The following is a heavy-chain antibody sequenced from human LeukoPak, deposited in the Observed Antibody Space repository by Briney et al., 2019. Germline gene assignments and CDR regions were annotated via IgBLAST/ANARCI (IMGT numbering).Heavy chain of an antibody. Sequence: SETLSLTCAVYGGSFSGYYWSWIRQPAGKGLEWIGRIYTSGSTNYNPSLKSRVTMSVDTSKNQFSLKLSSVTAADTAVYYCARGKPDYYDSRIVAFDIWGQGTMVTVSS. V-gene: IGHV4-59*10. CDR2: IYTSGST. CDR3: ARGKPDYYDSRIVAFDI. J-gene: IGHJ3*02. CDR1: GGSFSGYY. D-gene: IGHD3-22*01.